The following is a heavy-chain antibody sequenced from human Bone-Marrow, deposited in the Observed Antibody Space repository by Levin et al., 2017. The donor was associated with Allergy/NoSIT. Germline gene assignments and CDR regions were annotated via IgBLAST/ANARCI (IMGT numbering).Heavy chain of an antibody. CDR1: GFTFSSYA. V-gene: IGHV3-23*01. Sequence: GESLKISCAASGFTFSSYAMSWVRQAPGKGLEWVSAISGSGGSTYYADSVKGRFTISRDNSKNTLYLQMNSLRAEDTAVYYCAKVRFGELSDWGQGTLVTVSS. CDR3: AKVRFGELSD. D-gene: IGHD3-10*01. CDR2: ISGSGGST. J-gene: IGHJ4*02.